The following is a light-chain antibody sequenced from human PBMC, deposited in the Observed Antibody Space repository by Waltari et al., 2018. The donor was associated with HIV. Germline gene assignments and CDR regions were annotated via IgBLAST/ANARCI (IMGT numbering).Light chain of an antibody. J-gene: IGKJ3*01. CDR3: LQALSFPLT. CDR2: ATS. Sequence: DIQVTQSPSSVSASIGDRVTLPCRAIQGLTSYLAWYQQKPGNTPKLLISATSTFQSGVPSRFSGSGSGTDFTLTISNLQPEDFATYYCLQALSFPLTFGPGTKVEVK. CDR1: QGLTSY. V-gene: IGKV1-12*01.